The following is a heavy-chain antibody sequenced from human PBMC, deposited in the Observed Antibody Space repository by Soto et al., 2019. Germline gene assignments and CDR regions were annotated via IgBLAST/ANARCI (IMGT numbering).Heavy chain of an antibody. V-gene: IGHV2-5*02. Sequence: QITLKESGPTLVKPTQPLTLTCTFSGFSLSTSGVGVGWIRQPPGKALEWLALIYWDDDKRYSPSLKSRLTITNDTSKNQVVLTMPNMDPVHPATYYCAHIPYYYRSGSLFDCWGQGTLVTVSS. J-gene: IGHJ4*02. CDR2: IYWDDDK. CDR1: GFSLSTSGVG. D-gene: IGHD3-10*01. CDR3: AHIPYYYRSGSLFDC.